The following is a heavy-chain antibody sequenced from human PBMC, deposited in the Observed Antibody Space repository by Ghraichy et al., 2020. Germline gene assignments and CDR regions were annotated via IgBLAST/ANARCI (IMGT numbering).Heavy chain of an antibody. Sequence: SETLSLTCTVSGDSITTSLYYWGWIRHPPGKGLEWIGSIFYSGNTNYNPSLKNRVAISIDASSNRFSLKLTSVTAADTAVYYCARHSGSRSYPLDHWGQGTLVSVSS. CDR1: GDSITTSLYY. D-gene: IGHD3-10*01. CDR3: ARHSGSRSYPLDH. V-gene: IGHV4-39*01. J-gene: IGHJ4*02. CDR2: IFYSGNT.